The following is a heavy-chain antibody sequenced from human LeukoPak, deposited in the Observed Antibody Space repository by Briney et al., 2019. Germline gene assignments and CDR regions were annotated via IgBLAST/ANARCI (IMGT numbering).Heavy chain of an antibody. CDR1: GFTFSNAW. D-gene: IGHD6-13*01. V-gene: IGHV3-15*01. Sequence: KTGGSLRLSCAASGFTFSNAWISWVRQPPGKWLEWVGRIKSKTDGRTTNYAAPVKVRFTISRDDSKNTLYLQMNSLKTEDTAVYYCTTGVAASGISYWGQGTLVTVSS. CDR2: IKSKTDGRTT. CDR3: TTGVAASGISY. J-gene: IGHJ4*02.